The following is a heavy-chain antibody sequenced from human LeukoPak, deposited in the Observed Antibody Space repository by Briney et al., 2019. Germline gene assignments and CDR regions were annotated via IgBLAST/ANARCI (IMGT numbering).Heavy chain of an antibody. CDR1: GFRFSSYV. CDR3: ARDYGGNYWYFDL. V-gene: IGHV3-33*01. J-gene: IGHJ2*01. D-gene: IGHD4-23*01. CDR2: IWQDGSNQ. Sequence: GRSLRLSCAASGFRFSSYVMHWVSQDPGNGLEWVALIWQDGSNQYYADSVKGRFTISRDNSKNTLYLQMNSLRAEDTAVYYCARDYGGNYWYFDLWGRGTLVIVSS.